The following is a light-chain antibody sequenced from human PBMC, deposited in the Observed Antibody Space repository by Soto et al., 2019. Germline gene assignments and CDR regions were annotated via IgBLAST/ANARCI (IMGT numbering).Light chain of an antibody. CDR2: DAS. Sequence: EIVLTQSPATLSLSPGERSILSCGASRRVSSFLAWYKQRPGRAPRLLIYDASKRATGIPARFSGSGFGTDFTLTISSLEPEDFALYYCQQRSSWPLTFGGGTKVEIK. J-gene: IGKJ4*01. CDR1: RRVSSF. CDR3: QQRSSWPLT. V-gene: IGKV3-11*01.